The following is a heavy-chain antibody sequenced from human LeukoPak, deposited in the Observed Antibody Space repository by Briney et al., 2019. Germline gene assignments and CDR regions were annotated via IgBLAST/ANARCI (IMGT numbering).Heavy chain of an antibody. CDR1: GGSISSYH. CDR2: INHSGST. CDR3: ARFPGYCSGGSCYFAKRDAFDI. D-gene: IGHD2-15*01. J-gene: IGHJ3*02. V-gene: IGHV4-34*01. Sequence: PSETLSLTCTVSGGSISSYHWSWIRQPPGKGLEWIGEINHSGSTNYNPSLKSRVTISVDTSKNQFSLKLSSVTAADTAVYYCARFPGYCSGGSCYFAKRDAFDIWGQGTMVTVSS.